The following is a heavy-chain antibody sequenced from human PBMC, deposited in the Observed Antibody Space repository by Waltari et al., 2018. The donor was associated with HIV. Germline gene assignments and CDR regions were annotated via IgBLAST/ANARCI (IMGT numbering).Heavy chain of an antibody. D-gene: IGHD3-3*01. Sequence: QVQLVQSGAEVKKPGASVKVSCRASGLTFISFGINWVRQAPGQGLEWMGWISVYNRNTNSAQKFQGRVTLTTDTSTTTAYMELRNLRSDDTAVYYCASGSALLRGVPDYYFEYWGQGTLVTVSS. J-gene: IGHJ4*02. V-gene: IGHV1-18*01. CDR1: GLTFISFG. CDR2: ISVYNRNT. CDR3: ASGSALLRGVPDYYFEY.